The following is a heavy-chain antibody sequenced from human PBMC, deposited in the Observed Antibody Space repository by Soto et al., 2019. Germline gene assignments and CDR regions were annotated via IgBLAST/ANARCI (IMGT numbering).Heavy chain of an antibody. Sequence: QVQLQESGPGLVKPSQTLSLTCTVSGGSISSGGYYWSWIRQHPGKGLEWIGYIYYSGSTYYNPSLKSRVTISVDTSKNQFSLKLSFVTAADTAVYYCAREQTQLHPMDVWGQGTTVTVSS. V-gene: IGHV4-31*03. J-gene: IGHJ6*02. CDR3: AREQTQLHPMDV. CDR1: GGSISSGGYY. CDR2: IYYSGST. D-gene: IGHD6-6*01.